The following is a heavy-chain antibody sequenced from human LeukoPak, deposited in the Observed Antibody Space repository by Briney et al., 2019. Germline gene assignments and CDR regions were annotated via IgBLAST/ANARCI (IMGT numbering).Heavy chain of an antibody. Sequence: PGGSLRLSCAASGFTFSSYSMNWVRQAPGKGLEWVSYISSSSSTIYYADSVKGRFTISRDNAKNSLYLQMNSLRDEDTAVYYCAREADQLLGGNWFDPWGQGTLVTVSS. CDR2: ISSSSSTI. CDR3: AREADQLLGGNWFDP. J-gene: IGHJ5*02. V-gene: IGHV3-48*02. D-gene: IGHD2-2*01. CDR1: GFTFSSYS.